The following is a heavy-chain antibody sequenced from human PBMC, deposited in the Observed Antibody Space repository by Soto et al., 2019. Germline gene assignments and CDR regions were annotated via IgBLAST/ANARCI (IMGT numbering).Heavy chain of an antibody. CDR1: GGTFSSYA. CDR3: SSELYVPLTDDGMDV. D-gene: IGHD2-8*01. V-gene: IGHV1-69*05. J-gene: IGHJ6*02. Sequence: QVQLVQSGAEVKKPGSSVKVSCKASGGTFSSYAISWVRQAPGQGLEWMGGIIPIFGTANYAQKFQGRVTITTDDSTTTAYRDLSSLRSEDTAVYYCSSELYVPLTDDGMDVWGQGTTVTVSS. CDR2: IIPIFGTA.